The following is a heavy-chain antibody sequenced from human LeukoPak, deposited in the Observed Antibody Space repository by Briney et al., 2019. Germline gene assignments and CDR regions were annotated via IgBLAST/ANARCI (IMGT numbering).Heavy chain of an antibody. D-gene: IGHD2-2*01. Sequence: ASVKVSRKASGYTFTGYYMHWVRQAPGQGLEWLGWINPNSGGTNYAQKFQGRVTTTRDTSISTAYMELSRLRSDDTAVYYCAGRQLLRPRSAFDIWGQGTMVTVSS. CDR1: GYTFTGYY. V-gene: IGHV1-2*02. CDR2: INPNSGGT. J-gene: IGHJ3*02. CDR3: AGRQLLRPRSAFDI.